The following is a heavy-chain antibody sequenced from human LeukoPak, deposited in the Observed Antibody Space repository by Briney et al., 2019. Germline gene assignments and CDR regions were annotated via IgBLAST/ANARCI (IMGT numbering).Heavy chain of an antibody. CDR2: INPSGGST. V-gene: IGHV1-46*01. Sequence: GASVKVSCKASGYTFTSYYMHWVRQAPGQGLEWMGIINPSGGSTSYAQKFQGRVTMTRDTSTSTVYMELSSLRSEDTAVYYCARGEAGRDESSYYYGSSGYPALDYWGQGTLVTVSS. CDR1: GYTFTSYY. J-gene: IGHJ4*02. D-gene: IGHD3-22*01. CDR3: ARGEAGRDESSYYYGSSGYPALDY.